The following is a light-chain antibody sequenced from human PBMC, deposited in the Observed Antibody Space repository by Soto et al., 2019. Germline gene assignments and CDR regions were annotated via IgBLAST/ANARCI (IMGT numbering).Light chain of an antibody. CDR3: ASWDDSLNGPV. CDR1: SSNIGNNY. J-gene: IGLJ3*02. Sequence: QSVLTQPPSASVTPGQWVTISCSGSSSNIGNNYVFWYQQFPGMAPKLLIYRNNQRPSGVPDRFSGSKSGTSASLAIAGLRSEDESDDYCASWDDSLNGPVFGGGTKVTVL. CDR2: RNN. V-gene: IGLV1-47*01.